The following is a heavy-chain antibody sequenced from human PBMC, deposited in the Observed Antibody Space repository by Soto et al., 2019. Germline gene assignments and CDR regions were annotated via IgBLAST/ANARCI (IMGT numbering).Heavy chain of an antibody. CDR1: GYSFTTYW. CDR3: ARRRGLVGSFDY. J-gene: IGHJ4*02. V-gene: IGHV5-51*01. Sequence: GESLKISCKGSGYSFTTYWLGWVRQVPGKGLEWMGIIYPGDSDTRYSPSFQGQVTISADKSISAAYLQWSSLKASDTATYFCARRRGLVGSFDYWGRGTLVTVSS. D-gene: IGHD3-9*01. CDR2: IYPGDSDT.